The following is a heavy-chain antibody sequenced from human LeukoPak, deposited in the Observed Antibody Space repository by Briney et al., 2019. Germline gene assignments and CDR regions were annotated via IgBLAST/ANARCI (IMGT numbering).Heavy chain of an antibody. CDR2: VYTSGGT. D-gene: IGHD4-17*01. CDR3: AREETMVTTPYYFDY. V-gene: IGHV4-61*02. J-gene: IGHJ4*02. Sequence: PSETLPLTCTVSGGSIGSGSYHWSWIRQPAGKGLEWIGRVYTSGGTNYNPSLKSRVTISLDTSKNQFSLKLSSVTAADTAVYYCAREETMVTTPYYFDYWGQGTLVTVSS. CDR1: GGSIGSGSYH.